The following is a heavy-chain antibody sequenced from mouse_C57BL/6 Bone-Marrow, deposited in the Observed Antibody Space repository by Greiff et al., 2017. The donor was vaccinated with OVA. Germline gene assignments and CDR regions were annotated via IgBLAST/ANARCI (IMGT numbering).Heavy chain of an antibody. D-gene: IGHD1-1*01. Sequence: VQLQQSGTELVMPGASVKLSCTASGYNFTSYWMHWVKQRPGQGLEWIGNINPSNGGTKYNEKFKSKATLTVDTSSSTAYMQLSSLTSEDSAVYYCARSDYGNSNYYIDYWGQGTTLTVSS. V-gene: IGHV1-53*01. CDR1: GYNFTSYW. CDR2: INPSNGGT. CDR3: ARSDYGNSNYYIDY. J-gene: IGHJ2*01.